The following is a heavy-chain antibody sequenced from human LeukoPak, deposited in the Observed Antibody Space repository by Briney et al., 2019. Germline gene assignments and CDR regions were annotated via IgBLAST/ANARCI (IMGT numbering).Heavy chain of an antibody. CDR3: ATGAFVLQAFDI. CDR1: GFTFSSYS. CDR2: ISSSSSYI. D-gene: IGHD6-6*01. J-gene: IGHJ3*02. Sequence: GGSLRLSCAASGFTFSSYSMNWVRQAPGKGLEWVSSISSSSSYIYYADSVKGRFTISRDNAKNSLYLQMNSLRAEDTAVYHCATGAFVLQAFDIWGQGTMVTVSS. V-gene: IGHV3-21*01.